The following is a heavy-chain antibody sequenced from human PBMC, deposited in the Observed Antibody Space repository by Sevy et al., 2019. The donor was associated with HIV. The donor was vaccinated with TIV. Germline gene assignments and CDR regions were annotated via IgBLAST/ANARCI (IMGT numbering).Heavy chain of an antibody. Sequence: GGSLRLSCAASGFTFSDYYMSWIRQAPGKGLEWVSYISSSSSYTNYADSVKGRFTISRDNAKNSLYLQMNSLRAEDTAVYYCARSLRGYSGSYDFDYWGQGTLVTVSS. CDR2: ISSSSSYT. CDR3: ARSLRGYSGSYDFDY. J-gene: IGHJ4*02. CDR1: GFTFSDYY. D-gene: IGHD1-26*01. V-gene: IGHV3-11*06.